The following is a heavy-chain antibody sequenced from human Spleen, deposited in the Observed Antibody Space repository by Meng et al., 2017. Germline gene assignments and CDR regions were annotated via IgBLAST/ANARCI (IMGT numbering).Heavy chain of an antibody. CDR2: IWNDGRNK. CDR1: GFTFNNYA. CDR3: ARDQAMAKKTNFDY. D-gene: IGHD5-18*01. Sequence: GESLKISCSASGFTFNNYAMRWVRQAPGKGLEWVAVIWNDGRNKYYGDSVKGRFTISRDNSKNTLYLEMNSLRAEDTAVYYCARDQAMAKKTNFDYWGQGTLVTVSS. V-gene: IGHV3-33*01. J-gene: IGHJ4*02.